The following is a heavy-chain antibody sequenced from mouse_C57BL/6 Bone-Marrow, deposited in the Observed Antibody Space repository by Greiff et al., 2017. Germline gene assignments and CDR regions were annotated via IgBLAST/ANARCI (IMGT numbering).Heavy chain of an antibody. D-gene: IGHD1-1*01. V-gene: IGHV1-52*01. CDR2: IDPSDSET. CDR3: ARPYYGSSLVDFDY. J-gene: IGHJ2*01. Sequence: QVQLQQPGAELVRPGSSVKLSCKASGYTFTSYWMHWVKQRPIQGLEWIGNIDPSDSETHYNQKFKDKATLTVDKSSSTAYLQLSSLTSEDAAVYYCARPYYGSSLVDFDYWGQGTPLTVSS. CDR1: GYTFTSYW.